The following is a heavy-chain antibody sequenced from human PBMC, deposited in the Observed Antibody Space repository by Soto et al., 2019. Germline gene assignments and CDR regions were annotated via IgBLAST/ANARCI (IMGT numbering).Heavy chain of an antibody. V-gene: IGHV4-34*01. J-gene: IGHJ5*02. Sequence: QVQLQQWGAGLLKPSETLSLTCAVYGGSFSGYYWSWIRQPPGKGLEWIGEINHSGSTNYNPSLKSRVTISVDTSKNQFSLKLSSVTAADTAVYYCARGHIYCSGGSCDETDNWFDPWGQGTLVTVSS. CDR3: ARGHIYCSGGSCDETDNWFDP. D-gene: IGHD2-15*01. CDR1: GGSFSGYY. CDR2: INHSGST.